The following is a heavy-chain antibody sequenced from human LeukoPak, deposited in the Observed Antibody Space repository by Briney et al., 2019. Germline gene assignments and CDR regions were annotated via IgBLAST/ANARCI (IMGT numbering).Heavy chain of an antibody. CDR2: IYSGGNT. V-gene: IGHV4-4*07. Sequence: PSETLSLTCTGSGCSISSYNWSWIRQPAGKGLEWVGRIYSGGNTNYNTSLKSSVIISVDTSKKQFALKLTSVTAAETAVYYCARGPDGSGSYAFNIWGQGTLVTVSS. CDR1: GCSISSYN. D-gene: IGHD3-10*01. CDR3: ARGPDGSGSYAFNI. J-gene: IGHJ3*02.